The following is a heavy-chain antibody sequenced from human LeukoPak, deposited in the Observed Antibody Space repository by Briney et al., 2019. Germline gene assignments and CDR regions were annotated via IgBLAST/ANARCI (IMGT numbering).Heavy chain of an antibody. V-gene: IGHV3-48*03. CDR3: AIELGARYFDL. Sequence: PGGSLRLSCSASGFTFSTYEMNWVRHAPGQGLEWVSYISTSGSSFSYADSVKGRFTISRDNGKDSPYLQMNSLRGEDTAIYYCAIELGARYFDLWGRGTLVTVSS. D-gene: IGHD1-26*01. CDR1: GFTFSTYE. CDR2: ISTSGSSF. J-gene: IGHJ2*01.